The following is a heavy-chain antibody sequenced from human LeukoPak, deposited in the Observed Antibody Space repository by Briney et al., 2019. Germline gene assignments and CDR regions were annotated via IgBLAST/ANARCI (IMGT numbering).Heavy chain of an antibody. V-gene: IGHV4-61*02. D-gene: IGHD3-9*01. J-gene: IGHJ3*02. Sequence: TPSETLSLTCTVSGGSIISGSYYWSWIRQPAGKGLEWIGRIYTSGSTNYNPSLKSRVTISVDTSKNQLSLKLSSVTAADTAVYYCARRFIVYDILWDAFDIWGQGTMVTVSS. CDR1: GGSIISGSYY. CDR3: ARRFIVYDILWDAFDI. CDR2: IYTSGST.